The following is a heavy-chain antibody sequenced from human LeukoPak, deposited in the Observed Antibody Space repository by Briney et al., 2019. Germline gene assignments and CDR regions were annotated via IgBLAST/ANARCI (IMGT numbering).Heavy chain of an antibody. D-gene: IGHD3-3*01. CDR1: GDTFTNYY. J-gene: IGHJ4*02. V-gene: IGHV1-46*01. Sequence: GAPVKVSCKASGDTFTNYYMHWVRQAPGQGLEWMGIINPTGDSTRYAQKFQGRVTMTRDTSTSTVYMELSSLRSEDTAVYYCARWAGARPGGYYDFWTGPYDYWGQGSLVTVSS. CDR3: ARWAGARPGGYYDFWTGPYDY. CDR2: INPTGDST.